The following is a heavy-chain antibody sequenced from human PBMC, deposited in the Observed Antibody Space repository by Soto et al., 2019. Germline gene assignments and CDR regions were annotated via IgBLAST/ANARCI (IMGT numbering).Heavy chain of an antibody. CDR1: GFTFSSYS. V-gene: IGHV3-21*01. Sequence: GGSLRLSCAASGFTFSSYSMNWVRQAPGKGLEWVSSISSSSSYIYYADSVKGRFTISRDNAKNSLYLQMNSLRAEDTAVYYCARGGDGDGAYFDYWGQGTLVTVSS. J-gene: IGHJ4*02. CDR2: ISSSSSYI. D-gene: IGHD2-21*02. CDR3: ARGGDGDGAYFDY.